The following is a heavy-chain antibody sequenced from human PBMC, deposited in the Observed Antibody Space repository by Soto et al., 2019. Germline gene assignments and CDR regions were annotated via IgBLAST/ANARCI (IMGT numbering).Heavy chain of an antibody. V-gene: IGHV3-21*01. Sequence: GGVLRLSCAVSGFNFNNYGINWVRQAPGKGLEWVSSVSKSDYTYYSDSVKGRFTISRDNAKNSVSLQMNTLRAEDTAVYYCAREDSIIIPAVSDFWGQGTLVTVSS. CDR3: AREDSIIIPAVSDF. CDR2: VSKSDYT. D-gene: IGHD2-2*01. J-gene: IGHJ4*02. CDR1: GFNFNNYG.